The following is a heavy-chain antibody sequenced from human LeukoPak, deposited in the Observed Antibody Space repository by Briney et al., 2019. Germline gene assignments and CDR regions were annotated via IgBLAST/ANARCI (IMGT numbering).Heavy chain of an antibody. CDR1: GLTFSRYA. D-gene: IGHD5-24*01. Sequence: GGSLRLSXAASGLTFSRYAMHWVRQAPGKGLEWLAFIRYDGSNKYYADSVKGRFTISRDNSKNTLYLQMNSLRPEDTAVYYCAKDRGDGYPTHFDYWGQGTLVTVSS. V-gene: IGHV3-30*02. CDR2: IRYDGSNK. J-gene: IGHJ4*02. CDR3: AKDRGDGYPTHFDY.